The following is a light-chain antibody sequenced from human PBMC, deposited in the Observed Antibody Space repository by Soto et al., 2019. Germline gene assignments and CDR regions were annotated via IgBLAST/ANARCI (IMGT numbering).Light chain of an antibody. V-gene: IGKV3-15*01. J-gene: IGKJ2*01. Sequence: DIVMTQSPATLSVSPGERATLSCRASQSIDSYLAWYQQRPGQAPRLLISGASTRATSISARFSGSGSETDFTLTISSLQSEDFAVYYCQQYSRWPYTFGQGTKVDIK. CDR3: QQYSRWPYT. CDR2: GAS. CDR1: QSIDSY.